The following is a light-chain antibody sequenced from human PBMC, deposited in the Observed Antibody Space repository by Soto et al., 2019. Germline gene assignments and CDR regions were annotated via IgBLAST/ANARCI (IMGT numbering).Light chain of an antibody. V-gene: IGKV3-20*01. J-gene: IGKJ2*02. CDR1: QSVSSSY. Sequence: EIVLTQSPGTLSLSPGERATLSCRASQSVSSSYLAWYQQKPGQAPRLLIYGASSRATGIPDRISGSGAGTNFTITISRLEPEDFAVYSCQQYSSSPTCTFGQENKLEIK. CDR3: QQYSSSPTCT. CDR2: GAS.